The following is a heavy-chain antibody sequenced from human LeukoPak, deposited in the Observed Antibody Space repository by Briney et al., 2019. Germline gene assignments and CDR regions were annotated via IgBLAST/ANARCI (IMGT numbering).Heavy chain of an antibody. CDR1: GGSISGYY. J-gene: IGHJ6*03. D-gene: IGHD3-22*01. Sequence: SETLSLTCAVSGGSISGYYWSWIRQSPDKGLEWIGYIYYSGSTNYNPSLQSRVTISVDTSKNQFSLKISSSTAADTAVCYCARVAIPYDISPYYDGYMDVWGKGTTVTVSS. V-gene: IGHV4-59*01. CDR2: IYYSGST. CDR3: ARVAIPYDISPYYDGYMDV.